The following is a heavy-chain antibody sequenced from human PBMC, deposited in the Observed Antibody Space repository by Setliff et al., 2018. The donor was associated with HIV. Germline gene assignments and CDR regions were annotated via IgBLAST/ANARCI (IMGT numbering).Heavy chain of an antibody. CDR1: GYAMSRGYY. CDR3: ARSNLEPTGRLFDP. Sequence: WETLSLTCAVSGYAMSRGYYWGWIRQPPGKGVGWIATIYHSGSTYYNPSLKSRVTISVDMSNNRFSLNLASVTAADTAVYYCARSNLEPTGRLFDPWGPGTLVTVSS. CDR2: IYHSGST. V-gene: IGHV4-38-2*01. J-gene: IGHJ5*02. D-gene: IGHD2-8*02.